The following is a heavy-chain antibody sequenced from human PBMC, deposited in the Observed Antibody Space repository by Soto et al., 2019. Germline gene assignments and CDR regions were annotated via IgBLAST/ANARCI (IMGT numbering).Heavy chain of an antibody. Sequence: SETLSLTCAVYGGSFSGYYWSWIRQPPGKGLEWIGEINHSGSTNYNPSLKSRVTISVDTSKNQFSLKLSSVTAADTAVYYCARGRKYYYGSGSYSNYYYGMDVWGQGTTVTVSS. J-gene: IGHJ6*02. CDR3: ARGRKYYYGSGSYSNYYYGMDV. CDR1: GGSFSGYY. D-gene: IGHD3-10*01. CDR2: INHSGST. V-gene: IGHV4-34*01.